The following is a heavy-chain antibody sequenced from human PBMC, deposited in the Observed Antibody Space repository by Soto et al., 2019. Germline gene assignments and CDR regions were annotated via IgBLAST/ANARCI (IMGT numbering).Heavy chain of an antibody. CDR3: ARDTGWGLGF. V-gene: IGHV4-4*02. CDR2: IYYSGGT. Sequence: QVQLQESGPGLLGPSGTLALSCDVSGDSINSNCCWTRVRQPPGKGLEWIAEIYYSGGTSYNPSLKSRVTISMDKSKNQFSLNLTSVMAADTAMYYCARDTGWGLGFWGQGTLVTVSS. CDR1: GDSINSNCC. D-gene: IGHD6-19*01. J-gene: IGHJ4*02.